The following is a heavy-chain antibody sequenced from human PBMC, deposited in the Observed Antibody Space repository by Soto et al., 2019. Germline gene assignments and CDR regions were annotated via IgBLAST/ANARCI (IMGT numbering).Heavy chain of an antibody. D-gene: IGHD1-7*01. V-gene: IGHV3-48*02. J-gene: IGHJ4*02. CDR1: GFTFSSYS. CDR2: ISSSSSTV. CDR3: ACELGLELVTYCFDG. Sequence: EVQLVESGGGLVQAAGSLRLSCAASGFTFSSYSMNWVRQAPGKGLEWVSYISSSSSTVYYADSVRGRFTISRDKAKNTLYLQVKRLRHADTAVYYCACELGLELVTYCFDGWGQGTMVTVSS.